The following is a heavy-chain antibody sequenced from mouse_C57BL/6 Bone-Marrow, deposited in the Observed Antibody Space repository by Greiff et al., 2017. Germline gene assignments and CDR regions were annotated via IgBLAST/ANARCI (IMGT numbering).Heavy chain of an antibody. CDR3: ARWGTRVGDY. D-gene: IGHD1-1*01. Sequence: QVQLQQPGAELVMPGASVKLSCKASGYTFASYWMHWVKQRPGQGLEWIGEIDPSDSYTNYNQKFKGKSTLTVDKSSSTAYMQLSSLTSEDSAVYYCARWGTRVGDYWGQGTTLTVSS. CDR2: IDPSDSYT. CDR1: GYTFASYW. J-gene: IGHJ2*01. V-gene: IGHV1-69*01.